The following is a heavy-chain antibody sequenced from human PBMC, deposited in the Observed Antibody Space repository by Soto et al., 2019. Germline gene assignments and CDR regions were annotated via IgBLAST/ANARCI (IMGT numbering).Heavy chain of an antibody. CDR3: ARHRVPRVVTAADDAFDI. D-gene: IGHD2-2*01. Sequence: GESLKIPCKGSGYNFANHWIGWVRQMPGKGLEWMGIISPGDSDSRYGPSFQGQVTISADRSISTAYLQWSSLKASDTAIYYCARHRVPRVVTAADDAFDIWGQGTMLTVSS. J-gene: IGHJ3*02. CDR1: GYNFANHW. CDR2: ISPGDSDS. V-gene: IGHV5-51*01.